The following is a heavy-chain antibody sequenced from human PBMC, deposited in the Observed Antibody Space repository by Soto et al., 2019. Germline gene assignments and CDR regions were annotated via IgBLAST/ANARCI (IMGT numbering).Heavy chain of an antibody. Sequence: EVQLLDSGGGLVQPGGSLRLSCAASGFSFSSYAMSWVRQAPGRGLEWVSVSATSGNTYYADSVKGRFSISRDSSKSTLYLQMNSLRAEDTAVYYCAKRMASAHYFEKWGQGTLVTVSS. D-gene: IGHD5-12*01. CDR3: AKRMASAHYFEK. CDR1: GFSFSSYA. V-gene: IGHV3-23*01. CDR2: SATSGNT. J-gene: IGHJ4*02.